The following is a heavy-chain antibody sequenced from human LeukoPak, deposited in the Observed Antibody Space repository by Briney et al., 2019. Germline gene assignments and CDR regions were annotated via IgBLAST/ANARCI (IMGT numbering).Heavy chain of an antibody. Sequence: GGSLRLSCAASGFTFSSYTMTWVRQAPEKGLEWVSSIIRGSGYIYYADSVKGRFTISRDNPKNSLYLQMNSLRAEDTAVYYCARGDYGDDHAFDIWGQGTMVTVSS. CDR2: IIRGSGYI. CDR3: ARGDYGDDHAFDI. J-gene: IGHJ3*02. V-gene: IGHV3-21*01. D-gene: IGHD4-17*01. CDR1: GFTFSSYT.